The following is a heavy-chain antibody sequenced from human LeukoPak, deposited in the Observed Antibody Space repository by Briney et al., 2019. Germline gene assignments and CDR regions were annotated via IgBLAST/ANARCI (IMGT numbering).Heavy chain of an antibody. J-gene: IGHJ2*01. CDR3: ARDTHNYDILTGSYWYFDL. CDR1: GGSISSGGYS. Sequence: PSETLSLTCAVSGGSISSGGYSWSWIRQPPGKGLEWIGYIYHSGSTYYNPSLKSRVTISVDRSKNQFSLKLSSVTAADTAVYYCARDTHNYDILTGSYWYFDLWGRGTLVTVSS. CDR2: IYHSGST. D-gene: IGHD3-9*01. V-gene: IGHV4-30-2*01.